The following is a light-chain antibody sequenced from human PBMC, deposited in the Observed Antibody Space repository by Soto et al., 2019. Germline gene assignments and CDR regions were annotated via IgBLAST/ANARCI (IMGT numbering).Light chain of an antibody. CDR3: QQYNNWPRT. Sequence: IVMTQSPATLSVSPGERGTLSCGASQSVSSRLAWYQQKLGQAPRLLIYGASTRATGIPARFSGSGSGTEFTLTISSLQSEDFAVYYCQQYNNWPRTFGQGTKVDIK. J-gene: IGKJ1*01. V-gene: IGKV3-15*01. CDR2: GAS. CDR1: QSVSSR.